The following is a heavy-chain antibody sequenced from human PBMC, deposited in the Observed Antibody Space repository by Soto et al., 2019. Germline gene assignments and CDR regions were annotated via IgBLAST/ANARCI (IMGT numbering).Heavy chain of an antibody. CDR1: GHSISSGCYY. J-gene: IGHJ5*02. CDR2: IYHSGST. CDR3: ARYGSSYTARFFSS. V-gene: IGHV4-38-2*02. D-gene: IGHD3-3*01. Sequence: SETRCVTCTVSGHSISSGCYYWGWIRQPPGKGLEWIGSIYHSGSTYYNPSLKSRVTMSVDTSKNQLSLKLSSVIAADTAVYYCARYGSSYTARFFSSWGQGSRVT.